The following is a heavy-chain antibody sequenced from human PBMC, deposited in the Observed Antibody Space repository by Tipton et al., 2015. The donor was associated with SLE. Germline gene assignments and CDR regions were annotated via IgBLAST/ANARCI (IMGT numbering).Heavy chain of an antibody. Sequence: TLSLTCTVSGGSISSYYWSWIRQPPGKGLEWIGYIYYSGSTNYNPSLKSRVTISVDTSKNQFSLKLSSVTAADTAVYYCARDSHPGDRRSDAFDIWGQGTMVTVST. CDR3: ARDSHPGDRRSDAFDI. V-gene: IGHV4-59*01. CDR2: IYYSGST. J-gene: IGHJ3*02. D-gene: IGHD7-27*01. CDR1: GGSISSYY.